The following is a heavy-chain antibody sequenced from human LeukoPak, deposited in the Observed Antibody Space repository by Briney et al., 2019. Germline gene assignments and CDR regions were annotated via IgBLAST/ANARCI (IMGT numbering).Heavy chain of an antibody. CDR3: ARRFCANGVCYRSGFDI. Sequence: SETLSLTCTVSGGSISSYYWSWIRQPAGKGLEWIGRIYTSGSTNYNPSLKSRVTMSVDTSKNQFSLKLNSVTAADTAVYYCARRFCANGVCYRSGFDIWGQGTMLTVSS. V-gene: IGHV4-4*07. CDR1: GGSISSYY. J-gene: IGHJ3*02. D-gene: IGHD2-8*01. CDR2: IYTSGST.